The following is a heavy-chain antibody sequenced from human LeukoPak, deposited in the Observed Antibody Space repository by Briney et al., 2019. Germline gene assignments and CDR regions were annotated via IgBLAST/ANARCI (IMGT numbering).Heavy chain of an antibody. CDR1: GFKFNSHA. CDR3: AKASELGRGYFDY. V-gene: IGHV3-23*01. Sequence: PGGSLRLSCAASGFKFNSHAMSWVRQAPGKGLEWVSVISASGGSTNYADSVKGRFTMSRDNSQNTLYLQMNSLRAEDTAVYYCAKASELGRGYFDYWGQGTLVTVSS. CDR2: ISASGGST. D-gene: IGHD7-27*01. J-gene: IGHJ4*02.